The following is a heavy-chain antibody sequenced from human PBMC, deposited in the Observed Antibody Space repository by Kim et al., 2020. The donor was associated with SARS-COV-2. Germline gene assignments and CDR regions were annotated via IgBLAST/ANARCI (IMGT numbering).Heavy chain of an antibody. V-gene: IGHV4-4*09. CDR3: ARIRGWFDP. J-gene: IGHJ5*02. D-gene: IGHD3-3*01. Sequence: GSTNYNPSLKSRVTISVDTSKNQFSLKLSSVTAADTAVYYCARIRGWFDPWGQGTLVTVSS. CDR2: GST.